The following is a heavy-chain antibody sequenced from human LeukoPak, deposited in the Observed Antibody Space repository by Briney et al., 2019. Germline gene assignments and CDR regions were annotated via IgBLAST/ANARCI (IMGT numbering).Heavy chain of an antibody. V-gene: IGHV4-61*02. D-gene: IGHD1-26*01. CDR1: GGSISSGSYY. CDR3: ARAPGWELDWFDP. Sequence: SETLSLTCTVSGGSISSGSYYWSWIRQPAGKGLEWIGRIYTSGSTNYNPSLKSRVTISVDTSKNQFPLKLSSVTAADTAVYYCARAPGWELDWFDPWGQGTLVTVSS. J-gene: IGHJ5*02. CDR2: IYTSGST.